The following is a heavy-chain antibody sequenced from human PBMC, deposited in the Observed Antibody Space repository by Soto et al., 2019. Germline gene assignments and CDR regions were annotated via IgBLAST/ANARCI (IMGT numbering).Heavy chain of an antibody. CDR1: ADSFTSVV. V-gene: IGHV1-8*01. D-gene: IGHD1-26*01. CDR3: ARGVCAGVDY. J-gene: IGHJ4*01. Sequence: GSSVQDYCRDPADSFTSVVINWVRQTAGQGLEWMGWLEPSTGRTGYAQKFQGRVTMTRDTSINTAYMELTTLTSDDTAFYYCARGVCAGVDYWG. CDR2: LEPSTGRT.